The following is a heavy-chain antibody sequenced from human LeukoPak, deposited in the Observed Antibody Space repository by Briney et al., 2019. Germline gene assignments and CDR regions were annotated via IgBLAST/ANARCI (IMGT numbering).Heavy chain of an antibody. D-gene: IGHD3-9*01. J-gene: IGHJ4*02. CDR3: ARSERGVLRYFDWLPTGPDY. Sequence: GGSLRLSCAASGFTFSSYGMHWVRQAPGKGLEWVAVIWYDGSNKYYADSVKGRFTISRDNSKNTLYLQMNSLRAEDTAVYYCARSERGVLRYFDWLPTGPDYWGQGTLVTVSS. CDR1: GFTFSSYG. CDR2: IWYDGSNK. V-gene: IGHV3-33*01.